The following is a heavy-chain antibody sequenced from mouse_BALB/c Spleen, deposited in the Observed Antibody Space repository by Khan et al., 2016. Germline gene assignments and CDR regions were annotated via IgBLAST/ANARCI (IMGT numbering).Heavy chain of an antibody. D-gene: IGHD3-3*01. CDR1: GYSFTAYY. J-gene: IGHJ4*01. Sequence: EVQLVESGPELMKPGASVRISCKASGYSFTAYYIHWVKQSHGKSLEWIGYIDPFNGDTSYHQKFRGKATLTVDKSSTTAYMHLSSLASEDSAVYYCARGGLNYSAMDYWGLGTSVTVSS. CDR3: ARGGLNYSAMDY. CDR2: IDPFNGDT. V-gene: IGHV1S135*01.